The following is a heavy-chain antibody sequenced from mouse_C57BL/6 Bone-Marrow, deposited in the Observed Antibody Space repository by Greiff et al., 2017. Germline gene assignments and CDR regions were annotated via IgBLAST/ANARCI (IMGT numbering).Heavy chain of an antibody. V-gene: IGHV1-52*01. CDR1: GYTFTSYC. D-gene: IGHD1-1*02. CDR2: IDPSDSET. Sequence: QVQLQQPGAELVRPGSSVKLSCKASGYTFTSYCMHWVKQRPIQGLEWIGNIDPSDSETNYNQKFKDKATLTVDTSSSTAYMQISSLTSEDTAVEYCARGVVYAMDYRGQGTSVTFSS. J-gene: IGHJ4*01. CDR3: ARGVVYAMDY.